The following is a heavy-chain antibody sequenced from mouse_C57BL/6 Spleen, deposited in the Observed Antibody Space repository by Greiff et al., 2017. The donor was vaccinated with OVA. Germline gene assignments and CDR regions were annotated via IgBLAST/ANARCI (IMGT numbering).Heavy chain of an antibody. CDR2: ISYSGST. D-gene: IGHD2-5*01. CDR1: GYSITSGYD. J-gene: IGHJ4*01. V-gene: IGHV3-1*01. Sequence: ESGPGMVKPSQSLSLTCTVTGYSITSGYDWHWIRHFPGNKLEWMGYISYSGSTNYNPSLKSRISITHDTSKNHFFLKLNSVTTEDTATYYCAREDSKGAMDYWGQGTSGTVSS. CDR3: AREDSKGAMDY.